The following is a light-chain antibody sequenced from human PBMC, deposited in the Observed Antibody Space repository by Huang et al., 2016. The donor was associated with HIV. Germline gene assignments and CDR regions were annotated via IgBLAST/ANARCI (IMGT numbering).Light chain of an antibody. CDR2: GSS. Sequence: DIQMTQSPSSVSASVGDRVSITCRASQDISIYLAWYQQNTGKAPKLLIYGSSSLQSGVPSRFSGSGSGTDFTLTISSLQPEDFATYYCQQANSSPPTFGGGTKVEIK. J-gene: IGKJ4*01. CDR1: QDISIY. V-gene: IGKV1-12*01. CDR3: QQANSSPPT.